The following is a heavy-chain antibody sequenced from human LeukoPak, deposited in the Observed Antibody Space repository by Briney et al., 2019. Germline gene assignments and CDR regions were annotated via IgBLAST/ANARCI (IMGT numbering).Heavy chain of an antibody. Sequence: PGGSLRLSCAASGFTFSTSGMHWVRQSPGKGLEWMALISYDGSYKDFADSVKGRFTISRDNAKNSLYLQMNSLRAEDTAVYYCAGSGRGMDVWGKGTTVTISS. CDR1: GFTFSTSG. V-gene: IGHV3-30*03. CDR3: AGSGRGMDV. CDR2: ISYDGSYK. J-gene: IGHJ6*03. D-gene: IGHD3-10*01.